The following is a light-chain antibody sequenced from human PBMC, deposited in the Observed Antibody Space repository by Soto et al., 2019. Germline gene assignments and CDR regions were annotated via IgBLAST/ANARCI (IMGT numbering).Light chain of an antibody. J-gene: IGKJ4*01. V-gene: IGKV1-6*01. CDR1: QDINTF. CDR2: AAS. Sequence: AIQFTPSPCSLSASIFSRVTITCRASQDINTFLAWYQQKPGKAPKLLIYAASTLQSGVPSRFSGSGSGTDFTLTISSLRPEDFATYYCIQDYNYPLTFGGGTKVDIK. CDR3: IQDYNYPLT.